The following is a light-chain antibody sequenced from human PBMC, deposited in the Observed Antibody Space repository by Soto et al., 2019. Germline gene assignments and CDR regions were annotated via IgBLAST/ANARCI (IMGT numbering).Light chain of an antibody. CDR1: QRISSY. J-gene: IGKJ1*01. V-gene: IGKV1-39*01. CDR2: AAS. Sequence: DIQMTQSPSSLSASVGDRVTITCRASQRISSYLNWYQQKPGKAPKLLIYAASSLQSGVPSRFSGSGSGTDFTLTISSLQPEDFATYYCQQSDSTPWTFGQGTKVEIK. CDR3: QQSDSTPWT.